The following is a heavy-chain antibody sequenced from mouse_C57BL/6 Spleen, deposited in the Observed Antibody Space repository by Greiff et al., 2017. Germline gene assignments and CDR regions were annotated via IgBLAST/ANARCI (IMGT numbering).Heavy chain of an antibody. CDR2: IHPNSGST. V-gene: IGHV1-64*01. CDR1: GYTFTSYW. D-gene: IGHD4-1*01. Sequence: QVHVKQPGAELVKPGASVKLSCKASGYTFTSYWMHWVKQRPGQGLEWIGMIHPNSGSTNYNEKFKSKATLTVDKSSSTAYMQLSSLTSEDSAVYYCARGTGKGAMDYWGQGTSVTVSS. J-gene: IGHJ4*01. CDR3: ARGTGKGAMDY.